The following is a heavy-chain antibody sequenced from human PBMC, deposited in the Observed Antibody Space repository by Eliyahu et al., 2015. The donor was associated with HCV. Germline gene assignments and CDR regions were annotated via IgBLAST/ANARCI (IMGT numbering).Heavy chain of an antibody. V-gene: IGHV3-23*01. CDR2: IDSAGTT. CDR1: GFTFSTSD. CDR3: AKGRNDYAAL. Sequence: VQLLESXGGLVQPGGSLRLSCAASGFTFSTSDLNWVRQAPGKGLEWVSSIDSAGTTHYADSVKGRFTISRDNSKNTLFLQMNILRADDTAVYYCAKGRNDYAALWGQGTLATVSS. J-gene: IGHJ4*02. D-gene: IGHD4-17*01.